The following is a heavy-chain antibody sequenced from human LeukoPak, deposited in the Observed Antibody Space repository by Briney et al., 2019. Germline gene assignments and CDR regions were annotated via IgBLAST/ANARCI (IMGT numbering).Heavy chain of an antibody. J-gene: IGHJ4*02. CDR3: ARSGWPYYFDY. CDR2: LHSDGTST. V-gene: IGHV3-74*01. D-gene: IGHD6-25*01. CDR1: GFTLSNYW. Sequence: PGGSLRLSCAASGFTLSNYWMHLVRQAPGKGLVWVSRLHSDGTSTSYADSVRGRFTISRDNARNTLYLQMNTLRAEDTAVYYCARSGWPYYFDYWGQGTLVTVSS.